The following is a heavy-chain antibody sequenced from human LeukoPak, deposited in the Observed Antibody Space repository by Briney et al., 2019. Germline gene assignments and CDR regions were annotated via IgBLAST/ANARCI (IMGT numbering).Heavy chain of an antibody. CDR1: GHTFTSYG. CDR3: ARESPTLDYGGNSGDY. J-gene: IGHJ4*02. Sequence: ASVKVSCKASGHTFTSYGISWVRQAPGQGLEWMGWISAYNGNTNYAQKLQGRVTMTTDTSTSTAYMELRSLRSDDTAVYYCARESPTLDYGGNSGDYWGQGTLVTVSS. V-gene: IGHV1-18*01. CDR2: ISAYNGNT. D-gene: IGHD4-23*01.